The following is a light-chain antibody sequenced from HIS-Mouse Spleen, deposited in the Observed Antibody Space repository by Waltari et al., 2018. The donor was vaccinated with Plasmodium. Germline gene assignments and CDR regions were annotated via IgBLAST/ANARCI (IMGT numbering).Light chain of an antibody. CDR3: CSYAGSSTNWV. CDR1: SSDVGSYNL. CDR2: EGS. J-gene: IGLJ3*02. Sequence: QSALTQPASVSGSPGQLITISCTGTSSDVGSYNLVSWYQQHPGKAPKLMIYEGSKRPSGVSNRFSGSKSGNTASLTISGLQAEDEADYYCCSYAGSSTNWVFGGGTKLTVL. V-gene: IGLV2-23*01.